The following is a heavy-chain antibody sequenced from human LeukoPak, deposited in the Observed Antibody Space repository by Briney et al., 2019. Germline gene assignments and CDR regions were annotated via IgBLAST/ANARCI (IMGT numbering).Heavy chain of an antibody. V-gene: IGHV3-21*01. CDR1: GFTFSSYN. CDR3: ARDLTVAQEYYFDY. CDR2: ISSTSSYI. J-gene: IGHJ4*02. Sequence: GGSLRLPCAASGFTFSSYNMNWVRQAPGKGLEWVSSISSTSSYIYYADSVKGRFTISRDNVKNSLYLQMNSLRAEDTAVYYCARDLTVAQEYYFDYWGQGTLVTVSS.